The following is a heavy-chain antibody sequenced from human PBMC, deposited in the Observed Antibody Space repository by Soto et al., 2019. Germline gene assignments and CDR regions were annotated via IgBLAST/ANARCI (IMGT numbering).Heavy chain of an antibody. CDR2: IRPEGNEK. D-gene: IGHD4-17*01. J-gene: IGHJ5*01. CDR1: GFTFRSYC. V-gene: IGHV3-7*03. Sequence: EVQVVESGGGLVQPGESLRVSCVGSGFTFRSYCMSWVRQAPGKGLEWVANIRPEGNEKYYVDSVKGRFIISRDNAKNSVFLQMNSLRVEDTAVYFCAREEGATVANNWFDSWGQGTLVTVSS. CDR3: AREEGATVANNWFDS.